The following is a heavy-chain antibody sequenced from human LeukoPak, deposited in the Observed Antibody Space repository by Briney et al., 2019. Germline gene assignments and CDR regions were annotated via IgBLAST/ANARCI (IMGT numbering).Heavy chain of an antibody. CDR2: IYYSGST. D-gene: IGHD6-19*01. J-gene: IGHJ3*02. CDR1: GGSISSYY. CDR3: ARSSRQWLVIVRAFDI. Sequence: SETLSLTCTVSGGSISSYYWSWIRQPPGKGLEWIGYIYYSGSTYYNPSLKSRVTISVDTSKNQFSLKLSSVTAADTAVYYCARSSRQWLVIVRAFDIWGQGTMVTVSS. V-gene: IGHV4-59*04.